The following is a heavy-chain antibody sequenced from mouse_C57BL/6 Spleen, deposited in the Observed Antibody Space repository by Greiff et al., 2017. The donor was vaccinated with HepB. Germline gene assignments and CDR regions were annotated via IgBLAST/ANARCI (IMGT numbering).Heavy chain of an antibody. CDR1: GYAFSSSW. CDR3: ARIGTVVAPYWYFDV. V-gene: IGHV1-82*01. J-gene: IGHJ1*03. CDR2: IYPGDGDT. Sequence: QVQLQQSGPELVKPGASVKISCKASGYAFSSSWMNWVKQRPGKGLEWIGRIYPGDGDTNYNGKFKGKATLTADKSSSTAYMQLSSLTSEDSAVYFCARIGTVVAPYWYFDVWGTGTTVTVSS. D-gene: IGHD1-1*01.